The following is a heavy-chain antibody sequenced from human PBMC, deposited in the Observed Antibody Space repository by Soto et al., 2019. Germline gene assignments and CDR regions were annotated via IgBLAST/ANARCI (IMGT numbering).Heavy chain of an antibody. CDR3: VKDKGAAAGFDC. Sequence: QVHLVESGGVVVQPGRSLRLSCAASGFTFSNNGMHWVRQAPGKGLEWMGVISYEGSEKYYAGSVKGRFTSSRDNSKNTLYLQMDTLRAEDTAIYYCVKDKGAAAGFDCWGQGILVTVSS. J-gene: IGHJ4*02. CDR1: GFTFSNNG. CDR2: ISYEGSEK. D-gene: IGHD6-13*01. V-gene: IGHV3-30*18.